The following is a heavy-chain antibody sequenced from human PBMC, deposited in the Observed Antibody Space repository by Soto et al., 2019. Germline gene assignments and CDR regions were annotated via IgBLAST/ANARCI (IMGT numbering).Heavy chain of an antibody. V-gene: IGHV4-39*07. Sequence: PSETLSLTCTVSGGSISSSIYFWGWIRRPPGKGLEWIGSIYYSGSTYYNPSLKSRVTVSVDTSKNQFSLKLSSVTAADTAVYYCARVVADTAMVTDYWGQETQVTVS. D-gene: IGHD5-18*01. J-gene: IGHJ4*02. CDR3: ARVVADTAMVTDY. CDR1: GGSISSSIYF. CDR2: IYYSGST.